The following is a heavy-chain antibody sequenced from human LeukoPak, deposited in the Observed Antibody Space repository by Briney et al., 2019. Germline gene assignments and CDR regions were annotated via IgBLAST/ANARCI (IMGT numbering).Heavy chain of an antibody. J-gene: IGHJ6*04. CDR2: ISSSSSTI. V-gene: IGHV3-48*01. CDR3: ATTPGVLPEMDV. Sequence: PGGSLRLSCAASGFTFSSYSMNWVRQAPGKGLEWVSYISSSSSTIYYADSVKGRFTISRDNAKNSLYLQMNSLRAEDRAVYYCATTPGVLPEMDVWGKGTTVTVSS. D-gene: IGHD1-14*01. CDR1: GFTFSSYS.